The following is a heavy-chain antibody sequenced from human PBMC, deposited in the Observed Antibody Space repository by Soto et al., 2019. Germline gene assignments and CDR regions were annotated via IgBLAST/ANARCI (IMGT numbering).Heavy chain of an antibody. Sequence: QVQLVQSGAEVKKPGASVKVACKASGYIFTNYYIHWVRQAPGQVLEWMGIINLSADRTSYAQKFQGRFTVTMDTSTSTVYMELGSLRSEDTAVYYCVRHTSSGYRSFAYWGQGPLVTVSS. V-gene: IGHV1-46*03. D-gene: IGHD3-22*01. CDR1: GYIFTNYY. CDR2: INLSADRT. J-gene: IGHJ4*02. CDR3: VRHTSSGYRSFAY.